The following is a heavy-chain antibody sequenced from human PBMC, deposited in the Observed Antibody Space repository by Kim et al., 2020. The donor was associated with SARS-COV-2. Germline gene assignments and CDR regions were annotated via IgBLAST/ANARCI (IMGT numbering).Heavy chain of an antibody. CDR3: ARVKVVPAAMEYYFDY. D-gene: IGHD2-2*01. V-gene: IGHV4-39*07. J-gene: IGHJ4*02. Sequence: SLKSRVTISVDTSNNQFSLKLSSVTAADTAVYYCARVKVVPAAMEYYFDYWGQGTLVTVSS.